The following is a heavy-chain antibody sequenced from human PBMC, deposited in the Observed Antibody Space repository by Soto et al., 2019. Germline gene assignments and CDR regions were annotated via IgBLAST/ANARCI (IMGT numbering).Heavy chain of an antibody. V-gene: IGHV1-2*04. J-gene: IGHJ5*02. D-gene: IGHD1-26*01. CDR1: EYTFTGYY. CDR2: INPNSGGT. Sequence: GASVKVSCKASEYTFTGYYMHWVRQAPGQGLEWMGWINPNSGGTNYAQKFQGWVTMTRDTSISTAYMELSRLRSDDTAVYYCAREVGANRGNWFDPWGQGTLVTVSS. CDR3: AREVGANRGNWFDP.